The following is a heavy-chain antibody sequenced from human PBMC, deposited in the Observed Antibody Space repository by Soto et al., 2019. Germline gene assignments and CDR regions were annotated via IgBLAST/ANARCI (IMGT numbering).Heavy chain of an antibody. CDR1: GFTFSSYA. J-gene: IGHJ4*02. CDR2: LSGRTGAS. Sequence: EVQLVESGGGLVKPGGSLRLSCAASGFTFSSYAMTWVRQAPGKGLEWVSTLSGRTGASYYADSVKGRFTISRDNSENTLYLEMSSLRADDTALYYCASGGTVPAAALSYWGQGTLVTVSS. D-gene: IGHD2-2*01. V-gene: IGHV3-23*04. CDR3: ASGGTVPAAALSY.